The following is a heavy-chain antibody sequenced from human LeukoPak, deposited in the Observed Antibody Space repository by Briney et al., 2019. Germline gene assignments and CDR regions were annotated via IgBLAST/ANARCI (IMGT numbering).Heavy chain of an antibody. V-gene: IGHV1-18*01. J-gene: IGHJ5*02. CDR1: GYTVTSYG. CDR2: ISAYNGNT. D-gene: IGHD1-1*01. CDR3: ARIPLRQLNWFDP. Sequence: EASVKVSCKASGYTVTSYGISWVRQAPGQGLEWMGWISAYNGNTNYAQKLQGRVTMTTDTSTSAAYMELRSLRSDDTAVYYCARIPLRQLNWFDPWGQGTLVTVSS.